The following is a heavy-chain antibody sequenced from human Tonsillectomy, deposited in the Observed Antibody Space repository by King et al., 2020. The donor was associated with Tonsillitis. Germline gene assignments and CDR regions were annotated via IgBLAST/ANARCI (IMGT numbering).Heavy chain of an antibody. CDR1: GFTFSSYA. D-gene: IGHD6-13*01. Sequence: VQLVESGGGVVQPGRSLRLSCAASGFTFSSYAMHWVRQAPGKGLEWVAVISYDGSNKYYADSVKGRFTISRDNSKNTLYLQMNSLRAEDTAVYYCARASSSWHPFDYWGQGTLVTVSS. CDR2: ISYDGSNK. V-gene: IGHV3-30-3*01. CDR3: ARASSSWHPFDY. J-gene: IGHJ4*02.